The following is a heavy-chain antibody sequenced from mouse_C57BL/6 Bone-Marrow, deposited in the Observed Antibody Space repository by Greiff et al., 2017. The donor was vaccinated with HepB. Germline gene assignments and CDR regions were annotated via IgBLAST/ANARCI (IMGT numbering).Heavy chain of an antibody. V-gene: IGHV1-64*01. J-gene: IGHJ3*01. CDR1: GYTFTSYW. D-gene: IGHD1-1*01. Sequence: VQLQQSGAELVKPGASVKLSCKASGYTFTSYWMHWVKQRPGQGLEWIGMIHPNSGSTNYNEKFKSKATLTVDKSSSTAYMQLSSLTSEDSAVYYCARCYYGSSPAWFAYWGQGALVTVSA. CDR3: ARCYYGSSPAWFAY. CDR2: IHPNSGST.